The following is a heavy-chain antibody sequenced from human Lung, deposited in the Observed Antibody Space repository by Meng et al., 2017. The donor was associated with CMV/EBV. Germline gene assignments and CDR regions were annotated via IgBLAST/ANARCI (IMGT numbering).Heavy chain of an antibody. J-gene: IGHJ4*02. D-gene: IGHD7-27*01. CDR3: ARDNDWGPDY. CDR1: GYRFTDHY. CDR2: IYPNSGGT. Sequence: ASVXVSWKASGYRFTDHYFHWVRQAPGQGLEWMGWIYPNSGGTHYAQKFQGRLTVTRDTSISTGYMELSSLGSDDTAVYYCARDNDWGPDYWGQGTLVTVSS. V-gene: IGHV1-2*02.